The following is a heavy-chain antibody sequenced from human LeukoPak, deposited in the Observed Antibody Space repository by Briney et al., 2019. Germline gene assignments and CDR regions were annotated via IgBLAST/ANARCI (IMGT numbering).Heavy chain of an antibody. CDR1: GFTVSSNY. J-gene: IGHJ6*03. Sequence: GGSLRLSCAASGFTVSSNYMSWVRQAPGKGLEWVSVIYSGGSTYYADSVKGRFTISRDNSKNTLYLQMNSLRAEDTAVYYCAKVLNNYGSGSYFLPYYYYMDVWGKGTTVTVSS. CDR2: IYSGGST. V-gene: IGHV3-66*02. D-gene: IGHD3-10*01. CDR3: AKVLNNYGSGSYFLPYYYYMDV.